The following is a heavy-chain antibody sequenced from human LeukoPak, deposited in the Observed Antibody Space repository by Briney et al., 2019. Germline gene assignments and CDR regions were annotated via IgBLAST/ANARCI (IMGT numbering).Heavy chain of an antibody. CDR1: TSR. V-gene: IGHV1-18*01. CDR3: ARDLWNFYEDSGYYRDFDS. J-gene: IGHJ5*01. Sequence: GASVKVSCKATSRISWVRQAPGQGLEWMGWIGSYGGDTYYAQKFQGRVTVTTDTSTSTVYVELRSLRSDDTAVYYCARDLWNFYEDSGYYRDFDSWGQGTLVTVSS. CDR2: IGSYGGDT. D-gene: IGHD3-22*01.